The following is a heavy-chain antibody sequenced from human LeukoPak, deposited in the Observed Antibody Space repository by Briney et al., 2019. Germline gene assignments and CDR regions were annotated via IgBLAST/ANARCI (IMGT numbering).Heavy chain of an antibody. J-gene: IGHJ6*03. V-gene: IGHV3-23*01. CDR3: AKASRFGYSYGPREYFYYMDV. D-gene: IGHD5-18*01. Sequence: GGSLRLSCAASGFTFTSFGMSWVRQAPGKGLEWVSTISGSGGSTYYADSVKGRFTISRDKNTLYLQMNTLRAEDTAVYYCAKASRFGYSYGPREYFYYMDVWGKGTTVTISS. CDR1: GFTFTSFG. CDR2: ISGSGGST.